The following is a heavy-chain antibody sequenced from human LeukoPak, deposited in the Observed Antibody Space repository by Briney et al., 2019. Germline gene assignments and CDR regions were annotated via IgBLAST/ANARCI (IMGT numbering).Heavy chain of an antibody. CDR2: IYTSGST. CDR3: ARENIVVVPAAHDP. D-gene: IGHD2-2*01. V-gene: IGHV4-61*02. J-gene: IGHJ5*02. CDR1: GGSISSGSYY. Sequence: SQTLSLTCTVSGGSISSGSYYWSWIRQPAGKGLEWIGRIYTSGSTNYNPSLKSRVTISVDTSKNQFSLKLSSVTAADTAVYYCARENIVVVPAAHDPWGQGTLVTVSS.